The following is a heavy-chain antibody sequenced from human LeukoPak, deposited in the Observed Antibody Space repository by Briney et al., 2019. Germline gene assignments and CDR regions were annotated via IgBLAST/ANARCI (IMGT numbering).Heavy chain of an antibody. CDR1: GFTFSSYA. V-gene: IGHV3-23*01. CDR3: ARAVPGFDS. J-gene: IGHJ4*02. Sequence: GGSLRLSCAASGFTFSSYAMSWVRQAPGKGLEWVSAISGSGGSTYYADSVKGRFTISRDNAKNSVYLQMDSLRVEDTALYYCARAVPGFDSWGQGTLVTVSS. CDR2: ISGSGGST.